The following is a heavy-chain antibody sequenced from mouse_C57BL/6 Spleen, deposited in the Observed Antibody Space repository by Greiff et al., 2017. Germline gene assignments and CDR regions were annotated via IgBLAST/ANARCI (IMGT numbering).Heavy chain of an antibody. CDR1: GYSFTDYN. J-gene: IGHJ4*01. D-gene: IGHD4-1*01. V-gene: IGHV1-39*01. CDR3: ARSVPILGGNAMDY. CDR2: INPIYGTT. Sequence: VQLQQSGPELVKPGASVKISCKASGYSFTDYNMTWVKQSNGKSLEWIGVINPIYGTTSYNQTFKGKATLTVDHSSSTAYMQLNSLTSEDSAVYYGARSVPILGGNAMDYWGQGTSVTVSS.